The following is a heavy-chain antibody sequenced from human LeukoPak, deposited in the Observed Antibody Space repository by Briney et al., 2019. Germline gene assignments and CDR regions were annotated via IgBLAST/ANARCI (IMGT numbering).Heavy chain of an antibody. V-gene: IGHV1-69*06. CDR3: AGARIQLWLGGPTNWFDP. J-gene: IGHJ5*02. CDR2: IIPIFGTA. D-gene: IGHD5-18*01. Sequence: GASVKVSCKASGGTFSSYAISWVRQAPGQGLEWMGGIIPIFGTANYAQKFQGRVTITADKSTSTAYMELSSLRSEDTAVYYCAGARIQLWLGGPTNWFDPWGQGTLVTVSS. CDR1: GGTFSSYA.